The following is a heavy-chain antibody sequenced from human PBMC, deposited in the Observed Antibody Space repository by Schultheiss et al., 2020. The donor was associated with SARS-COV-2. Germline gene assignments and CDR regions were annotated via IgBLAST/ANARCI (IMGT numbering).Heavy chain of an antibody. V-gene: IGHV4-61*01. CDR1: GGSVSSGSYY. Sequence: SETLSLTCAVSGGSVSSGSYYWSWIRQPPGKGLEWIGYIYYSGSTNYNPSLKSRVTISVDTSKNQFSLKLSSVTAADTAVYYCATWRRFTYWGQGTLVTVSS. CDR3: ATWRRFTY. CDR2: IYYSGST. D-gene: IGHD3-10*01. J-gene: IGHJ4*02.